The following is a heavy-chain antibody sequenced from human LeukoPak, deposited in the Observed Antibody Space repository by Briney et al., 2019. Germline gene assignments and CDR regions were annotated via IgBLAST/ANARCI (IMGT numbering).Heavy chain of an antibody. Sequence: SQTLSLTCAISGDSVSRNSSWNWIRQSPSRGLEWLGRTYYRSKWYNDYVVSVKSRININPDTSKNQFSLQLNSVTPEDTAVYYCTRSDCSSGRCPGFDNWGQGTLVTVSS. D-gene: IGHD6-19*01. CDR2: TYYRSKWYN. CDR3: TRSDCSSGRCPGFDN. V-gene: IGHV6-1*01. CDR1: GDSVSRNSS. J-gene: IGHJ4*02.